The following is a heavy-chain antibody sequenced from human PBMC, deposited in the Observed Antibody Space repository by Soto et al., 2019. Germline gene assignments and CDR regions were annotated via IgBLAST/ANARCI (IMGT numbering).Heavy chain of an antibody. Sequence: GGSLRLSCAASGFTFSSYAMSWVRQAPGKGLEWVSAISGSGGSTYYADSVKGRFTFSRNNSKNTLYLQMNSLRAEDTAVYYCAKDPNIVATIGLFDYWGQGTLVTVSS. D-gene: IGHD5-12*01. CDR1: GFTFSSYA. J-gene: IGHJ4*02. V-gene: IGHV3-23*01. CDR2: ISGSGGST. CDR3: AKDPNIVATIGLFDY.